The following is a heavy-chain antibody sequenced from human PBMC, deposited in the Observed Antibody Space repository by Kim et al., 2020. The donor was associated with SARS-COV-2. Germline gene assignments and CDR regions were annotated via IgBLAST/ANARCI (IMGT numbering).Heavy chain of an antibody. D-gene: IGHD1-26*01. CDR3: ARGGTVGSPSDGSD. J-gene: IGHJ3*01. V-gene: IGHV3-30*12. CDR2: IYYDGSKK. Sequence: GGSLRLSCAASGFIFSNHGMHWVRQAPGKGLEWLASIYYDGSKKEYADPVQGRFIISRDNSKNTLFLQMNSLRVEDTAVYYCARGGTVGSPSDGSDWGQGTTVTVS. CDR1: GFIFSNHG.